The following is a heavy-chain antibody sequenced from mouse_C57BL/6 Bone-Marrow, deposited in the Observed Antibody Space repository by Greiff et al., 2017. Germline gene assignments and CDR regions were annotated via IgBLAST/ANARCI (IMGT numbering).Heavy chain of an antibody. J-gene: IGHJ3*01. CDR1: GFNIKDDY. V-gene: IGHV14-4*01. CDR3: TTGGFYGSSSWFAY. D-gene: IGHD1-1*01. CDR2: IDPENGDT. Sequence: EVQLQQSGAELVRPGASVKLSCTASGFNIKDDYMHWVKQRPEQGLEWIGWIDPENGDTEYASKFQGKATITADTSSNKAYLQLSSLTSEDTAVYYCTTGGFYGSSSWFAYWGQGTLVTVSA.